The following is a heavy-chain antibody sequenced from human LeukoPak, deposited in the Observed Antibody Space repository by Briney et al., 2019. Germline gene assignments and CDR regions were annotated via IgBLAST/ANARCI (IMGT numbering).Heavy chain of an antibody. J-gene: IGHJ4*02. Sequence: PGGSLRLSCAASGFTFSSYSMNWVRQAPGKGLEWVSSISSSSSYIYYADSVKGRFTISRDNVKNSLYLQMNSLRAEDTAVYYCAKDQDYSGSWYNFDYWGQGTLVKVSS. CDR2: ISSSSSYI. D-gene: IGHD6-13*01. CDR3: AKDQDYSGSWYNFDY. V-gene: IGHV3-21*01. CDR1: GFTFSSYS.